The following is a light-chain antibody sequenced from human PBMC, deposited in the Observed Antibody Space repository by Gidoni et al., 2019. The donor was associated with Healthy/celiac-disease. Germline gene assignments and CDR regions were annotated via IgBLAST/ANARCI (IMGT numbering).Light chain of an antibody. CDR2: WAS. CDR3: QQYYSTSPT. CDR1: QSVLYSSNNKNY. J-gene: IGKJ4*01. V-gene: IGKV4-1*01. Sequence: DIVMTQSPDSLPVSLGERATINCKSSQSVLYSSNNKNYLAWYQQKPGQPPKLLIYWASTRESGVPDRFSGSGSGTDFTLTISSLQAEDVAVYYCQQYYSTSPTFGGGTKVEIK.